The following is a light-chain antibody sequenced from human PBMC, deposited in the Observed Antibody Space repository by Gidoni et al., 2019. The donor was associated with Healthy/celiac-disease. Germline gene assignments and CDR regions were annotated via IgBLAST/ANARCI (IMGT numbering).Light chain of an antibody. CDR3: LQSYSTPLT. CDR1: ESISSY. CDR2: AAS. V-gene: IGKV1-39*01. J-gene: IGKJ4*01. Sequence: DIQMTQSPSSLSASVGDRVTITCRASESISSYLNWYQQNPGKAPKLLIYAASSLHSGVPSRFSGSVSGTDFTLTISSLQPEDFATYYCLQSYSTPLTFGGGTKVEIK.